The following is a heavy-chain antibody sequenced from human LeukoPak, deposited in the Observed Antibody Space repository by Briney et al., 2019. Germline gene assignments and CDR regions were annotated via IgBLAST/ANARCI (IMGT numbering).Heavy chain of an antibody. J-gene: IGHJ5*02. CDR3: ARGLRGYSYGNWFDP. V-gene: IGHV4-34*01. CDR1: GFTFSSSA. CDR2: INHGGIT. Sequence: GSLRLSCAASGFTFSSSAMSWIRQPPGKGLEWIGEINHGGITTYNPSLRSRVSISIDTSKMQFSLKLRAVTAADRAVYYCARGLRGYSYGNWFDPWGQGTLVTVSS. D-gene: IGHD5-18*01.